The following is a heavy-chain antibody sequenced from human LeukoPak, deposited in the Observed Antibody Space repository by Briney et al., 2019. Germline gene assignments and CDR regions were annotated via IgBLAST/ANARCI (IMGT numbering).Heavy chain of an antibody. CDR2: ISGSGGST. J-gene: IGHJ6*03. Sequence: PGGSLRLSCAASGFTFSSYSMNWVRQAPGKGLEWVSAISGSGGSTYYADSVKGRFTISRDNSKNTLYLQMNSLRAEDTAVYYCAKDPRCSGGSCYYYYYYMDVWGKGTTVTVSS. CDR3: AKDPRCSGGSCYYYYYYMDV. D-gene: IGHD2-15*01. V-gene: IGHV3-23*01. CDR1: GFTFSSYS.